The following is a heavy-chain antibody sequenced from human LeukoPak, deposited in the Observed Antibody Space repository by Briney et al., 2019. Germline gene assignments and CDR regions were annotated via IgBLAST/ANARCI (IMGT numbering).Heavy chain of an antibody. CDR1: GGSISRSNW. CDR2: IYSGGGT. CDR3: AKWRRGGWSLDY. D-gene: IGHD6-19*01. V-gene: IGHV3-53*01. J-gene: IGHJ4*02. Sequence: ETLSLTCAVSGGSISRSNWWSWVRQPPGKGLEWVSVIYSGGGTYYADSVKGRFTISRDNFKNTLYLQMNSLRAEDTAVYYCAKWRRGGWSLDYWGQGTLVTVSS.